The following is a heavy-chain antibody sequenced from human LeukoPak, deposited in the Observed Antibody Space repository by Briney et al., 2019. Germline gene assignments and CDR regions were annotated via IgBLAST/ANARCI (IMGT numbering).Heavy chain of an antibody. V-gene: IGHV4-39*01. Sequence: NSSETLSLTCTVSGGSISSSSHYWGWIRQPPGKGLEWIGRMYYSGGTYYSPSLKSRVTISIDTSKSQFSLKLNSVTAADTAVYYCARLVRYCTTSDCYPFDYWGQGTLVTVSS. D-gene: IGHD2-8*01. CDR2: MYYSGGT. CDR1: GGSISSSSHY. J-gene: IGHJ4*02. CDR3: ARLVRYCTTSDCYPFDY.